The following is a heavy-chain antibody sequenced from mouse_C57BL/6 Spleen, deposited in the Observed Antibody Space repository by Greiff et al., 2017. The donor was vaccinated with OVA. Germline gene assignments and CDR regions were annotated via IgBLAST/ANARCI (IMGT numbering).Heavy chain of an antibody. V-gene: IGHV3-6*01. D-gene: IGHD1-1*01. CDR2: ISYDGSN. Sequence: EVKLMESGPGLVKPSQSLSLTCSVTGYSITSGYYWNWIRQFPGNKLEWMGYISYDGSNNYNPSLKNRISITRDTSKNQFFLKLNSVTTEDTATYYCARALYYGSSYWYFDVWGTGTTVTVSS. CDR1: GYSITSGYY. CDR3: ARALYYGSSYWYFDV. J-gene: IGHJ1*03.